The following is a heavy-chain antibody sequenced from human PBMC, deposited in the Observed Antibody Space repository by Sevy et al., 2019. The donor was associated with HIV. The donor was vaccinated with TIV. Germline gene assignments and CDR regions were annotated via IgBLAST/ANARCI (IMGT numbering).Heavy chain of an antibody. D-gene: IGHD3-3*02. Sequence: GGSLRLSCAASGFTFSNAWMNWVRQAPGKGLEWVGRIKSKTDGGTTDYATPVKGRFTISRDDSKNTLYLQMNSLKTEDTAVYYCATKKHFSSGYFYFDYWGQGTLVTVSS. J-gene: IGHJ4*02. CDR3: ATKKHFSSGYFYFDY. V-gene: IGHV3-15*01. CDR1: GFTFSNAW. CDR2: IKSKTDGGTT.